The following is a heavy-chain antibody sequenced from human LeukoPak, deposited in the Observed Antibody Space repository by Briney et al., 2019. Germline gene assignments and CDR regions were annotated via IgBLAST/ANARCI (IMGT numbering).Heavy chain of an antibody. Sequence: SETLSLTCTVSGDSISTYYWSWIRQPPGKGLEWIGYIYYRVTSDYNPSLKSRVTMSVDMSTRQISLKLSSVTAADTAVYYCARDGADWSYYYYYMDVWGKGTTVTVSS. CDR1: GDSISTYY. CDR3: ARDGADWSYYYYYMDV. J-gene: IGHJ6*03. CDR2: IYYRVTS. V-gene: IGHV4-59*01. D-gene: IGHD3-3*01.